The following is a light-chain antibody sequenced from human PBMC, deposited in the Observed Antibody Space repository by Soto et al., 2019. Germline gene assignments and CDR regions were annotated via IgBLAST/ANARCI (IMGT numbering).Light chain of an antibody. CDR1: SSNLESSSNIGSNY. V-gene: IGLV1-47*01. Sequence: QSVLTQPPSASGTPGQRVTISCSGSSSNLESSSNIGSNYVYWYQQLPGTAPKLLIYRNDHRYSGVPDRFSGSKSGTSASLAISGLRSEDEADYYCATWDDNLSGLWVFGGGTKLTVL. J-gene: IGLJ3*02. CDR2: RND. CDR3: ATWDDNLSGLWV.